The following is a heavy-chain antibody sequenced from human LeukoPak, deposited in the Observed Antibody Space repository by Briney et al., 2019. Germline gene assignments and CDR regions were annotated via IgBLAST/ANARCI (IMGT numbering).Heavy chain of an antibody. CDR1: GFTFYDYA. J-gene: IGHJ4*02. CDR3: AKDGGAKGIITTVFDY. D-gene: IGHD3-10*01. V-gene: IGHV3-9*01. CDR2: IRWNSGSI. Sequence: GGSLRLSCAASGFTFYDYAMHWLRQAPGKGLEWVSGIRWNSGSIGYADSVKGRFTISRDNAKNSLYLQMNSLRAEDTALYYCAKDGGAKGIITTVFDYWGQGTLVTVSS.